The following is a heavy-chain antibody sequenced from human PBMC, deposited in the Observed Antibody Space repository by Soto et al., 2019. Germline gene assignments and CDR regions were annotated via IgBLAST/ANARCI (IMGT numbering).Heavy chain of an antibody. CDR1: GFTFSSYG. Sequence: LGGSLRLSCAASGFTFSSYGMHWVRQAPGKGLEWVAVISYDGSNKYYADSVKGRFTISRDNSKNTLYLQMNSLRAEDTAVYYCAKDLHPRSVFLGHCYDSSGTYGMDVWGQGTTVTVSS. CDR3: AKDLHPRSVFLGHCYDSSGTYGMDV. D-gene: IGHD3-22*01. V-gene: IGHV3-30*18. CDR2: ISYDGSNK. J-gene: IGHJ6*02.